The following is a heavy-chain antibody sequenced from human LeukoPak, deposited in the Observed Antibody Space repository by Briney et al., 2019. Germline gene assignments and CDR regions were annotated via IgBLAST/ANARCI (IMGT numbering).Heavy chain of an antibody. CDR1: GFTFSSYS. Sequence: GGSLRLSCAASGFTFSSYSMNWVRQAPGKGLDWASSISSGSSTIYYADSVKGRFTISRDNAKNSLYLQMNSLRAEDAAVYYCARDSVVLPSASLDYWGQGTLVTVSS. CDR2: ISSGSSTI. CDR3: ARDSVVLPSASLDY. V-gene: IGHV3-21*01. D-gene: IGHD2-2*01. J-gene: IGHJ4*02.